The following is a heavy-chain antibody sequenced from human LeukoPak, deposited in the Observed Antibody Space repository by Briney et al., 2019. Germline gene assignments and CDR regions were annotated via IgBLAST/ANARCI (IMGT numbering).Heavy chain of an antibody. CDR2: INQSGST. D-gene: IGHD3-9*01. CDR1: GESFSDYY. Sequence: SETLSLTCAVFGESFSDYYWSWIRQPPGKGLEWIGEINQSGSTNYNPSLKSRVTISVDTSKNQFSLRLSSVTAADTAVYYCARAGLRFFDWSQNYYYGMDVWGQGTTVTVSS. J-gene: IGHJ6*02. V-gene: IGHV4-34*01. CDR3: ARAGLRFFDWSQNYYYGMDV.